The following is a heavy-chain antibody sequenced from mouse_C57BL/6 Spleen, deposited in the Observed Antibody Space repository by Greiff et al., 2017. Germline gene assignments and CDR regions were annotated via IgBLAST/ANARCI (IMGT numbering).Heavy chain of an antibody. CDR3: ARGGLLYAMDY. CDR1: GYTFTSYW. D-gene: IGHD2-3*01. Sequence: VQLQQPGAELVKPGASVKLSCKASGYTFTSYWMHWVKQRPGQGLEWIGMIHPNSGSTNYNEKFKSKATLTVDKASSTAYMQLSSLTSEDSAVYYCARGGLLYAMDYWGQGTSVTVSS. J-gene: IGHJ4*01. V-gene: IGHV1-64*01. CDR2: IHPNSGST.